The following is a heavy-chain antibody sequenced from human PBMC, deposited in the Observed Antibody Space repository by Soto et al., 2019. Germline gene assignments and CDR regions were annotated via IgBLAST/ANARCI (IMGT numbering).Heavy chain of an antibody. CDR1: GGSISSYY. V-gene: IGHV4-59*01. D-gene: IGHD6-19*01. Sequence: QVQLQESGPGLVKPSETLSLTCTVSGGSISSYYWGWIRQPPGKGLEWVGYIYYSGSTNYNPSLKSRVTISVDTSKNQFSLKLSSVTAADTAVYYCARPHSSGWYGAFDIWGQGTMVTVSS. CDR2: IYYSGST. J-gene: IGHJ3*02. CDR3: ARPHSSGWYGAFDI.